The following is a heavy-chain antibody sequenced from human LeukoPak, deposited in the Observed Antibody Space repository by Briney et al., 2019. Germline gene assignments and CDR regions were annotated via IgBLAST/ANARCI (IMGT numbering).Heavy chain of an antibody. CDR2: INHSGST. D-gene: IGHD3-3*01. Sequence: SETLSLTCTVSGGSISSSSYYWGWIRQPPGKGLEWIGEINHSGSTNYNPSLKSRVTISVDTSKNQFSLKLSSVTAADTAVYYCAMASYYDFWSGYYPPDYWGQGTLVTVSS. J-gene: IGHJ4*02. V-gene: IGHV4-39*07. CDR3: AMASYYDFWSGYYPPDY. CDR1: GGSISSSSYY.